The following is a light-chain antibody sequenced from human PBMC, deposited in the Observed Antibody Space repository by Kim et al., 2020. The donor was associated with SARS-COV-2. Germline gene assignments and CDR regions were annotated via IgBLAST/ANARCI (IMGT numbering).Light chain of an antibody. Sequence: SASVGDRVTITCQASQDITNYLNWDQQKPGKAPKLLIYDASRLETGVPSRFSGSGSGTDFTFTISSLQPEDIATYYCQQYDNLPYTFGQGTKLEI. CDR2: DAS. V-gene: IGKV1-33*01. J-gene: IGKJ2*01. CDR1: QDITNY. CDR3: QQYDNLPYT.